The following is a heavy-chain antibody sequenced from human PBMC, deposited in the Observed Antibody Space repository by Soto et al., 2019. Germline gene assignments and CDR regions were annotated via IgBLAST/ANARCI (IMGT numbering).Heavy chain of an antibody. D-gene: IGHD1-1*01. CDR3: ARGGYYNWNDASWFDP. CDR2: INSDGSST. Sequence: EVQLVESGGGLVQPGGSLRLSCAASGFTFSSYWMHWVRQAPGKGLVWVSRINSDGSSTSYADSVKGRFTISRDNAKNTRYLKMNSLRAEDTAVYYCARGGYYNWNDASWFDPWGQGTLVTVSS. V-gene: IGHV3-74*01. CDR1: GFTFSSYW. J-gene: IGHJ5*02.